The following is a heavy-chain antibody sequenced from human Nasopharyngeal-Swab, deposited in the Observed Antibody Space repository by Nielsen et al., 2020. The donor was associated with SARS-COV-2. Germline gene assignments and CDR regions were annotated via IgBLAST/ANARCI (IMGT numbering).Heavy chain of an antibody. D-gene: IGHD4-17*01. Sequence: GESLKISCAASGFTFSSYWMSWVRQAPGKGLEWVANIKQAGSEKYYVDSVKGRFTISRDNARNSLYLQMNSLRAEDTAVYYCARGRTVTTTLDLDYWGQGTLVTVSS. CDR3: ARGRTVTTTLDLDY. V-gene: IGHV3-7*03. CDR1: GFTFSSYW. J-gene: IGHJ4*02. CDR2: IKQAGSEK.